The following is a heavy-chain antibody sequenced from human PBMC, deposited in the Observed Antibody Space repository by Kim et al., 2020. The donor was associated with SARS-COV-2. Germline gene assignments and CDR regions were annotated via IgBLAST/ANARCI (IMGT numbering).Heavy chain of an antibody. CDR3: ARYGGKPPFFDY. J-gene: IGHJ4*02. CDR1: GYTFTSYA. D-gene: IGHD4-17*01. CDR2: INAGNGNT. V-gene: IGHV1-3*01. Sequence: ASVKVSCKASGYTFTSYAMHWVRQAPGQRLEWMGWINAGNGNTKYSQKFQGRVTITRDTSASTAYMELSSLRSEDTAVYYCARYGGKPPFFDYWGQGTLVTVSS.